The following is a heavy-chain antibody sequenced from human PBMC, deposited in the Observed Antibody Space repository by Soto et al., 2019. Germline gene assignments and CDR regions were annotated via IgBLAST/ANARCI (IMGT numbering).Heavy chain of an antibody. CDR3: ASWSVYYTPYGYYHYGMDV. CDR1: GGTFSSYA. D-gene: IGHD3-3*01. Sequence: SVKVSCKASGGTFSSYAVSWVRQAPGHGLEWMGGIIPIFGTANYAQKFQGRVKITEDKSTSTEYMERSSLSSEDTAVYYCASWSVYYTPYGYYHYGMDVWGQGTTVTVSS. V-gene: IGHV1-69*06. J-gene: IGHJ6*02. CDR2: IIPIFGTA.